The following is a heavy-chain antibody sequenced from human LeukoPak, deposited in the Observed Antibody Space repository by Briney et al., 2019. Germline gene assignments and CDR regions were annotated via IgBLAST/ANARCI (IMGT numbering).Heavy chain of an antibody. D-gene: IGHD3-16*01. Sequence: GGSLRLSCAVSGFTFSSYAMSWVRQAPGKGLEWVSYISSSGSTIYYADSVKGRFTISRDNAKNSLYLQMNSLRAEDTAVYYCARGERPRGAFDIWGQGTMVTVSS. CDR1: GFTFSSYA. J-gene: IGHJ3*02. V-gene: IGHV3-48*03. CDR3: ARGERPRGAFDI. CDR2: ISSSGSTI.